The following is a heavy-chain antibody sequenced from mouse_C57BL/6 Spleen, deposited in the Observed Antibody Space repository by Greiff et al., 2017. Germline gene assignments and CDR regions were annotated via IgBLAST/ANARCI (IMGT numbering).Heavy chain of an antibody. CDR1: GYTFTSYT. V-gene: IGHV1-4*01. J-gene: IGHJ4*01. CDR3: ARDPTVVANAMDY. CDR2: INPSSGYT. Sequence: VQLQESGAELARPGASVKMSCKASGYTFTSYTMHWVKQRPGQGLEWIGYINPSSGYTKYNQKFKDKATLTADKSSSTAYMQLSSLTSEDSAVDYCARDPTVVANAMDYWGQGTSVTVSS. D-gene: IGHD1-1*01.